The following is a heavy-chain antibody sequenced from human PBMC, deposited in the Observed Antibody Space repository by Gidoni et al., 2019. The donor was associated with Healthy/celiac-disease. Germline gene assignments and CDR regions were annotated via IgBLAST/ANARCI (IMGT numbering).Heavy chain of an antibody. Sequence: QVQLQQWGEGLLKPSETLSPTCAVYGGSFRGYYWSWIRQPPGKGLEWIGEINHSGSTNYNPSLKSRVTISVDTSKNQFSLKLSSVTAADTAVYYCARVGYDYWGQGTLVTVSS. D-gene: IGHD5-12*01. CDR3: ARVGYDY. CDR1: GGSFRGYY. CDR2: INHSGST. J-gene: IGHJ4*02. V-gene: IGHV4-34*01.